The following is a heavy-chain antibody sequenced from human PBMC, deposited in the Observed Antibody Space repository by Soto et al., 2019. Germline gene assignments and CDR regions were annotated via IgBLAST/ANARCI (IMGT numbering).Heavy chain of an antibody. V-gene: IGHV3-21*01. CDR3: VRAWGGVTGTTITDSSYYYMDG. Sequence: EVQLVESGGGLVKPGGSLRLSCAASGFTFSSYSMNWVRQAPGKGLEWVSSISSSSSYIYYADSVKGRFTISRDNAKNSLYLQMNSLRAEDTAVYYCVRAWGGVTGTTITDSSYYYMDGWGKGTTVTVSS. J-gene: IGHJ6*03. CDR2: ISSSSSYI. D-gene: IGHD3-16*01. CDR1: GFTFSSYS.